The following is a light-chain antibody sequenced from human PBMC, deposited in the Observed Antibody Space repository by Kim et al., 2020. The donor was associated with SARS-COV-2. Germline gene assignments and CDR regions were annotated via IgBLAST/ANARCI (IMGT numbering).Light chain of an antibody. V-gene: IGLV3-19*01. CDR2: GKN. CDR1: SLRSYY. Sequence: SSELTQDPAVSVALGQTVRITCQGDSLRSYYASWYQQKPGQAPVLVIYGKNNRPSGIPDRFSGSSPGNTASLTITGAQAEDEADYYCNSRDSSGNLVFGGGTQMTVL. CDR3: NSRDSSGNLV. J-gene: IGLJ3*02.